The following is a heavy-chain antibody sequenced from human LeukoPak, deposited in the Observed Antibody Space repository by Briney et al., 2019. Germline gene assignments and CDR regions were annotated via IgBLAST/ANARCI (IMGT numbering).Heavy chain of an antibody. V-gene: IGHV1-69*05. D-gene: IGHD3-3*01. CDR3: ARGNYDFWSDNYYCYYMDV. CDR1: GGTFSSYA. Sequence: ASVKVSCKASGGTFSSYAISWVRQAPEQGLEWRGGIIAIFGTANYTQKFHCRVTITTDESTSTAYMDLSSLRSEDTAVYYCARGNYDFWSDNYYCYYMDVWGKGTTVTVSS. CDR2: IIAIFGTA. J-gene: IGHJ6*03.